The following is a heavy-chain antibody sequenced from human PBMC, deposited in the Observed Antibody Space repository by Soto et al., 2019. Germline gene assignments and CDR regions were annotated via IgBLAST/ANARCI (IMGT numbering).Heavy chain of an antibody. CDR3: ARDTVVVGNFDY. D-gene: IGHD2-15*01. J-gene: IGHJ4*02. CDR1: GGSISSGDYY. V-gene: IGHV4-31*03. CDR2: IYNSGST. Sequence: QVQLQESGPGLVKPSQTLSLTCTVSGGSISSGDYYWSWIRQHPGKGLEWIGYIYNSGSTYYNPSLKSRVTISVDTSKNQYSLKLSSVTAADTAVYYCARDTVVVGNFDYWGQGTLVTVSS.